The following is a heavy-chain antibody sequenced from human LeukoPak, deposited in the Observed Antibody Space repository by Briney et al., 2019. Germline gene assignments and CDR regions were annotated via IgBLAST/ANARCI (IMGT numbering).Heavy chain of an antibody. CDR1: GGSISSGSYY. Sequence: SETLSLTCTVSGGSISSGSYYWSWIRQPAGKGLEWIGRIYTSGSTNYNPSLKSRVTISVDTSKNQFSLKLSSVTAADTAVYYCAVYGDYGQPYYFDYWGQGTLVTVSS. V-gene: IGHV4-61*02. D-gene: IGHD4-17*01. CDR2: IYTSGST. CDR3: AVYGDYGQPYYFDY. J-gene: IGHJ4*02.